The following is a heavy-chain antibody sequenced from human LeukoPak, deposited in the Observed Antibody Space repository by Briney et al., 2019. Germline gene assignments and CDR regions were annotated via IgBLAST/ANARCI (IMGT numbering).Heavy chain of an antibody. CDR1: GFTFNAFG. V-gene: IGHV3-48*01. CDR3: ARDRDYGDLDY. CDR2: IGTTSGAI. J-gene: IGHJ4*02. D-gene: IGHD4-17*01. Sequence: GGSLRLSCAASGFTFNAFGMNWVRQAPGKGLEWVSYIGTTSGAIYYADSVKGRFTISRDNSKNTLYLQMNSLRAEDTAVYYCARDRDYGDLDYWGQGTLVTVSS.